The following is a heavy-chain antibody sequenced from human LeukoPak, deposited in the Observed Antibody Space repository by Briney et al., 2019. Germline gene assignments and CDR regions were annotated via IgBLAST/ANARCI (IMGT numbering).Heavy chain of an antibody. Sequence: SQTLSLTCTVSGGSISSGDYYWSWIRQPPGKGLEWIGYFYYSGSSYYNPSLKSRVTISVDTSKNQFSLKLSSVTAADTAVYYCARDQTGDYYDSSGYYTWFDPWGQGTLVTVSS. D-gene: IGHD3-22*01. V-gene: IGHV4-30-4*01. J-gene: IGHJ5*02. CDR3: ARDQTGDYYDSSGYYTWFDP. CDR1: GGSISSGDYY. CDR2: FYYSGSS.